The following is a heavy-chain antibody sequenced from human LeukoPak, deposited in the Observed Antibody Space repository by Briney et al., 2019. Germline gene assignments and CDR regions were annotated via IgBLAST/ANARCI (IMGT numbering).Heavy chain of an antibody. CDR2: ITTGDGNT. CDR3: AKDGGLWVSAHWGDS. D-gene: IGHD7-27*01. J-gene: IGHJ4*02. Sequence: GGSLRLSCTASGFTFGSYTMTWVRQAPGKGLKWVSTITTGDGNTYYADSVKGRFTVSRDDSKNTLYLQMNSLRAEDTAVYYCAKDGGLWVSAHWGDSWGRGTLVTVSS. V-gene: IGHV3-23*01. CDR1: GFTFGSYT.